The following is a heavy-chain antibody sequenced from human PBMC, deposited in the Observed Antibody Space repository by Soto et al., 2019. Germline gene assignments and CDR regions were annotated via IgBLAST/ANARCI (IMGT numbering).Heavy chain of an antibody. CDR1: GGSISSGDYY. D-gene: IGHD3-10*01. CDR3: ASDSSGSYLRFDP. J-gene: IGHJ5*02. V-gene: IGHV4-30-4*02. CDR2: IYYSGST. Sequence: TSETLSLTCTVSGGSISSGDYYLSWIRQPPGKGLEWIGYIYYSGSTYYNPSLKSRVTISVDTSKNQFSLKLSSVTAADTAVYYCASDSSGSYLRFDPRGEGPPVTVS.